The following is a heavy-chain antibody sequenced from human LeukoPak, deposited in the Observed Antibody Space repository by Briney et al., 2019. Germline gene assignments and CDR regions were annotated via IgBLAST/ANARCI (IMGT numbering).Heavy chain of an antibody. D-gene: IGHD1-26*01. CDR3: ARGDSGSFSQFDC. V-gene: IGHV4-34*01. J-gene: IGHJ4*02. CDR2: INHSGST. Sequence: SSETLSLTCAVYGGSFSGYYWSWIRQPPGKGLEWIGEINHSGSTNYNPSLKSRVTISVDTSKNQFSLKLTSVTAADTAVYYCARGDSGSFSQFDCWGQGTLVTVSS. CDR1: GGSFSGYY.